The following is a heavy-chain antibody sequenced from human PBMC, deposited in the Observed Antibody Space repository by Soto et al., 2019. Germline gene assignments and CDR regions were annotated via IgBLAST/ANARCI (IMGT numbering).Heavy chain of an antibody. V-gene: IGHV1-69*13. Sequence: SVKVSCKASGGTFSSYAISWVRQAPGQGLEWMGGIIPIFGTANYAQKFQGRVTITADESTSTAYMELSSLRSEDTAVYYCARRSMIVVAAHDAFDIWGQGTMVTVS. CDR2: IIPIFGTA. D-gene: IGHD3-22*01. CDR3: ARRSMIVVAAHDAFDI. CDR1: GGTFSSYA. J-gene: IGHJ3*02.